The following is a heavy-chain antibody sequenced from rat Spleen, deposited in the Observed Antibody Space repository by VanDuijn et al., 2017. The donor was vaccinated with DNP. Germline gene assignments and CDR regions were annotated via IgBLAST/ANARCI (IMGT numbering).Heavy chain of an antibody. CDR3: ARRDGYIYFPWAY. V-gene: IGHV2-41*01. CDR1: GFSLTRYK. D-gene: IGHD1-2*01. CDR2: VWNPGNT. Sequence: QVQLKESGPDLVQPSQTLSLTCTVAGFSLTRYKVHWVRQSPGKGLEWMGVVWNPGNTRYNSALKSRLSINMDTSKSQVFLKMNSLQTEDTATYYCARRDGYIYFPWAYWGQGTLVIVSS. J-gene: IGHJ3*01.